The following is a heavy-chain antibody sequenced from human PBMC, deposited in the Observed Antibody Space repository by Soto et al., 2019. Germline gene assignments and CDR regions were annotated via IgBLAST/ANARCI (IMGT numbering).Heavy chain of an antibody. CDR3: ARASSGWYKDAFDI. D-gene: IGHD6-19*01. CDR1: GFTFSSYA. J-gene: IGHJ3*02. V-gene: IGHV3-30-3*01. CDR2: ISYDGSNK. Sequence: QVQLVESGGGVVQPGRSLRLSCAASGFTFSSYAMHWVRQAPGKGLEWVAVISYDGSNKYSADSVKGRFTISRDNSKNTLYLQMNSLRAEDTAVYYCARASSGWYKDAFDIWGQGTMVTVSS.